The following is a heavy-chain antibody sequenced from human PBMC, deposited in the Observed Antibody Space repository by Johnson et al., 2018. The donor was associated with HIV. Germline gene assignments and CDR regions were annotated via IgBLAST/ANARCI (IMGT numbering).Heavy chain of an antibody. J-gene: IGHJ3*02. CDR2: ISSNGGST. CDR3: AKNTAMVGDAFDI. CDR1: GFTFSSYA. Sequence: QVQLVESGGGLVKPGGSLRLSCAASGFTFSSYAMHWVRQAPGKGLEYVSAISSNGGSTGYADSVKGRFTISRDNAKNSLYLEMNSLRAEDTAVYYCAKNTAMVGDAFDIWGQGTMVTVSS. V-gene: IGHV3-64*04. D-gene: IGHD5-18*01.